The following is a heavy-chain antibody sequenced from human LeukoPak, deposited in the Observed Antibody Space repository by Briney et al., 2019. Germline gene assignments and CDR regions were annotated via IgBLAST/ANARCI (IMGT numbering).Heavy chain of an antibody. CDR1: GFTFSSYE. CDR2: ISSSGSTI. J-gene: IGHJ3*01. D-gene: IGHD2-2*01. CDR3: ARRMPGDAFDV. Sequence: GGSLRLSCAASGFTFSSYEMNWVRQAPGKGLEWVSYISSSGSTIYYADSVKGRLTISRDNAKSSLYLQMNSLRAEDTAMYFCARRMPGDAFDVWGQGTMVTVSS. V-gene: IGHV3-48*03.